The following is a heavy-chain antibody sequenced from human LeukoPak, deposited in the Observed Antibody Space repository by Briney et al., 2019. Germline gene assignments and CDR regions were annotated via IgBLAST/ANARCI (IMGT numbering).Heavy chain of an antibody. J-gene: IGHJ4*02. CDR2: LSGSGSYR. CDR3: ARDSGEGGTFDY. V-gene: IGHV3-23*01. CDR1: GFTFTSYG. D-gene: IGHD1-26*01. Sequence: GGSLRLSCAASGFTFTSYGMTWVRQAPGKGLEWVSSLSGSGSYRYYIDSVKGRFTISRDNSRNTVYLQMNSLRAEDTAVYYCARDSGEGGTFDYWGQGTLVSVSS.